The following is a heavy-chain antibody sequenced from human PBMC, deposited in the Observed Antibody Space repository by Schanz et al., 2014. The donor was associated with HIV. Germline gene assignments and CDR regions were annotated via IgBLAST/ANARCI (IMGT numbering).Heavy chain of an antibody. Sequence: QVQLVQSGAEVKKPGSSVKVSCKASGGTFSGHGISWVRQAPGQGLEWMGGIIPIYGTTNDAQKSQGRVTMTTDASTATVHMELRSLRSEDTAVYYCARDSAKAVAGLVGEAGFDYWGQGTLVTVSS. CDR1: GGTFSGHG. D-gene: IGHD6-19*01. V-gene: IGHV1-69*01. CDR2: IIPIYGTT. J-gene: IGHJ4*02. CDR3: ARDSAKAVAGLVGEAGFDY.